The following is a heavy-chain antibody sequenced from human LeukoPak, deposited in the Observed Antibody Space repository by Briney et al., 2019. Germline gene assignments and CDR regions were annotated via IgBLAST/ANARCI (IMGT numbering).Heavy chain of an antibody. CDR3: AKGGYDYVEGAYFDY. Sequence: GGPLRLSCAASGFIFGYYAMNWVRHAPGKGLVWVSNIIASSGSTLYVDSVKGRFTISKDPSKNTRYLHMSSLRADDTAVYSSAKGGYDYVEGAYFDYWGQGTLVTVSS. J-gene: IGHJ4*02. D-gene: IGHD5-12*01. CDR2: IIASSGST. V-gene: IGHV3-23*01. CDR1: GFIFGYYA.